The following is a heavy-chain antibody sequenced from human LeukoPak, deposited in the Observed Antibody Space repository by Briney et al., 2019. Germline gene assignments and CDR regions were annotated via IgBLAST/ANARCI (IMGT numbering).Heavy chain of an antibody. CDR3: ARGRDDYNFAY. CDR1: GGSFSGFH. Sequence: SETLSLTCAVYGGSFSGFHWTWIRQPPGKGLEWIGEINHSGSTNYNPSLRSRVTISVDTSKNQFSLKPFSVTAADTAVYYCARGRDDYNFAYWGQGTLVTVSS. J-gene: IGHJ4*02. CDR2: INHSGST. V-gene: IGHV4-34*01. D-gene: IGHD5-24*01.